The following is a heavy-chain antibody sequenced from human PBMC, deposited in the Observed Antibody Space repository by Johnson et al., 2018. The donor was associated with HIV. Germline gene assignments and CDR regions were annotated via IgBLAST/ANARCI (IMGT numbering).Heavy chain of an antibody. CDR2: ISYDGSNK. J-gene: IGHJ3*02. CDR3: VRRFYDSSAFDI. D-gene: IGHD3-22*01. CDR1: GFTFSSFA. Sequence: QMQLVESGGGVVQPGTSLRLSCAASGFTFSSFAMHWVRQAPGKGLEWMAFISYDGSNKYFTDSVRGRFTISRDNSKKTLFLQMNSLRAEETAVYYCVRRFYDSSAFDIWGQGTLVTVSS. V-gene: IGHV3-30-3*01.